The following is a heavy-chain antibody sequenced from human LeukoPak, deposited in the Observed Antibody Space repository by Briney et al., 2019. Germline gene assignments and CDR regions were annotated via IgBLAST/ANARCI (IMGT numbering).Heavy chain of an antibody. J-gene: IGHJ4*02. CDR2: ISGSGGST. CDR3: TADLSGWPHYFDY. Sequence: GGSLRLSCAASGFTFSSFAMSWVRQAPGKGLEWVSTISGSGGSTYYADSVKGRFTISRDTSKNTLYLQMNSLRAEDTAVYYCTADLSGWPHYFDYWGQGTLVTVSS. CDR1: GFTFSSFA. D-gene: IGHD6-19*01. V-gene: IGHV3-23*01.